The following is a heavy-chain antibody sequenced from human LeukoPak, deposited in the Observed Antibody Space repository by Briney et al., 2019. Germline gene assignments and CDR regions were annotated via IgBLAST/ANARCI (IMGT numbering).Heavy chain of an antibody. CDR2: IYSGGST. D-gene: IGHD3-10*01. J-gene: IGHJ6*02. V-gene: IGHV3-66*01. Sequence: PGGSLRLSCAASGFTVSSNYMSWVRQAPGKGLEWVSVIYSGGSTYYADPVKGRFTISRDNSKNTLYLQMNSLRAEDTAVYYCAREAYGSGSPDPYYYYYYGMDVWGQGTTVTVSS. CDR1: GFTVSSNY. CDR3: AREAYGSGSPDPYYYYYYGMDV.